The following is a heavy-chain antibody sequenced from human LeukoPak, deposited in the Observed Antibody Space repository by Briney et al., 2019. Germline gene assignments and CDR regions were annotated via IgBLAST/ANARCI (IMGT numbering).Heavy chain of an antibody. Sequence: PGGSLRLSCAASGFSFSAYNINWVRQAPGKGLEWVSCISPSGDHRYYADSVRGRFTISRDNAKNSVYLQMNSLRAEGTAVYYCARDAAYFGSSGYYPDPLDYWGQGTLVSVSS. J-gene: IGHJ4*02. CDR2: ISPSGDHR. CDR3: ARDAAYFGSSGYYPDPLDY. D-gene: IGHD3-22*01. CDR1: GFSFSAYN. V-gene: IGHV3-21*01.